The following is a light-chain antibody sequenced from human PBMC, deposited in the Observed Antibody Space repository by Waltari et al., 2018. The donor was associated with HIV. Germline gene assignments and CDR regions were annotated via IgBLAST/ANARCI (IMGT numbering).Light chain of an antibody. CDR3: QQYDSSPRT. CDR2: DAF. Sequence: EVVLTQSPGTLSLSPGERATLSCRASQSVSYSYLAWYQQKPGQAPRLLIYDAFKRATGVPDRFSGGGSGTDFTLTITRLEPEDFAVYYCQQYDSSPRTFGQGTKVESK. J-gene: IGKJ1*01. V-gene: IGKV3-20*01. CDR1: QSVSYSY.